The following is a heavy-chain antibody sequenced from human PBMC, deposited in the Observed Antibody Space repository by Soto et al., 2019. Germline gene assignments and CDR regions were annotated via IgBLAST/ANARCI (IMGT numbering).Heavy chain of an antibody. CDR1: GFTFSHYA. CDR2: ILGSGATN. J-gene: IGHJ3*01. D-gene: IGHD3-16*01. CDR3: TGEASSWGFAFDL. Sequence: EVQLLESGGGLVQPGGSLRLSCAASGFTFSHYAMSWVRQAPGKGLQWVSIILGSGATNHYADSVKGRFGISRDNSNNMLFLKMNSLKDEDTAVYYCTGEASSWGFAFDLWGQGTRVAVSS. V-gene: IGHV3-23*01.